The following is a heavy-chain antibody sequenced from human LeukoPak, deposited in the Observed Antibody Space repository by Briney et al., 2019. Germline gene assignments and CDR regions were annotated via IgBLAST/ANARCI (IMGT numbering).Heavy chain of an antibody. CDR2: IIPIPGIA. CDR1: GSSFSCYA. V-gene: IGHV1-69*04. Sequence: SVKVSCKAAGSSFSCYAISWVRQAPGQWLEWIGRIIPIPGIANYAQKFQGRVTITADKSTSTAYMELSSLRSEDTGVYYCAGYYYDSSGYYRPVDYWGQGALVTVSS. CDR3: AGYYYDSSGYYRPVDY. J-gene: IGHJ4*02. D-gene: IGHD3-22*01.